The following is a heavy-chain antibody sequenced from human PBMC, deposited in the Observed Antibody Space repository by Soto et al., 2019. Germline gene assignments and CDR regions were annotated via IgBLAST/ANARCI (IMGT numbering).Heavy chain of an antibody. D-gene: IGHD3-3*01. J-gene: IGHJ4*02. Sequence: QVQLVESGGGVVQPGRSLRLSCAASGFTFSSYGMHWVRQAPGKGLEWVAVISYDGSNKYYADSVKGRFTISRDNSKNTLYLQMISLRAEDTAVHYCAKDPVGSVDFGVVTHWGQGTLVTVSS. CDR3: AKDPVGSVDFGVVTH. CDR2: ISYDGSNK. V-gene: IGHV3-30*18. CDR1: GFTFSSYG.